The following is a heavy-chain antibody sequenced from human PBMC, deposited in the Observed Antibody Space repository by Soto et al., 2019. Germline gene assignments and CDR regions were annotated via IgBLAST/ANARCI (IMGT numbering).Heavy chain of an antibody. J-gene: IGHJ5*02. D-gene: IGHD3-3*01. Sequence: EVQLVESGGGLVQPGGSLRLSCAASGFTVSSNYMSWVRQAPGKGLEWVSVIYSGGSTYYADSVKGRFTISRDNSKNTLYLQMNSLRAEDTAVYYCARDFSSNNWFDPWGQGTLVTVSS. CDR3: ARDFSSNNWFDP. CDR1: GFTVSSNY. V-gene: IGHV3-66*01. CDR2: IYSGGST.